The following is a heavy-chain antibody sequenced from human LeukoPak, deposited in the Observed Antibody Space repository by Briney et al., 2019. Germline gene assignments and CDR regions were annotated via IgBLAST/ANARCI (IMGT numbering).Heavy chain of an antibody. Sequence: ASVKVSCKASGYTFTSYYMHWVRQAPGQGLEWMGIINPSGGSTSYAQKFQGRVTMTEDTSTDTAYMELSSLRSEDTAVYYCATYDSSGYYFGYWGQGTLVTVSS. V-gene: IGHV1-46*01. CDR2: INPSGGST. D-gene: IGHD3-22*01. CDR1: GYTFTSYY. CDR3: ATYDSSGYYFGY. J-gene: IGHJ4*02.